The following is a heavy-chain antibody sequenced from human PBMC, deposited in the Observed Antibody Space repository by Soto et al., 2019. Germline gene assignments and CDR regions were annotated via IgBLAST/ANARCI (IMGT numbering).Heavy chain of an antibody. J-gene: IGHJ3*01. D-gene: IGHD6-19*01. CDR1: GDSISNSRW. CDR3: AYSTGWYRHDV. Sequence: QVQLQESGPVLVKPSGTLSLTCAVSGDSISNSRWWTWVRQPPGKGLEWIGDIFHSGDTNYNPSLKSRVSISVDKSQNQFSLKVSSVTAAATAVYYCAYSTGWYRHDVWGQGTLVTVSS. CDR2: IFHSGDT. V-gene: IGHV4-4*02.